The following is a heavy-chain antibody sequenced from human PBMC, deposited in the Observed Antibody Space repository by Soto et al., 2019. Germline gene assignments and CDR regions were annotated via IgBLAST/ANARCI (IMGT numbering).Heavy chain of an antibody. V-gene: IGHV3-21*06. CDR1: GFAFNTYS. CDR3: ARDDGWLILDY. Sequence: EVQLVESGGGPVKPGGSLRLSCAASGFAFNTYSMNWVRQAPGKGLEWVAFNTRSSSYIYYADSVRGRFTLSRDNAKNSLYLQMTTVRAEDTAIYYFARDDGWLILDYWGQGTLVTVSS. CDR2: NTRSSSYI. J-gene: IGHJ4*02. D-gene: IGHD6-19*01.